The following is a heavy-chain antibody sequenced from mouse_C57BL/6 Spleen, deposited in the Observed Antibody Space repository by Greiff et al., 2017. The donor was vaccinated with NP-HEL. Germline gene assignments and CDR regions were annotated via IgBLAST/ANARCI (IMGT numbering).Heavy chain of an antibody. J-gene: IGHJ3*01. D-gene: IGHD2-3*01. CDR2: IYPGDGDT. CDR3: ERVGYYVGAY. CDR1: GYAFSSYW. V-gene: IGHV1-80*01. Sequence: QVQLQQSGAELVKPGASVKISCKASGYAFSSYWMNWVKQRPGKGLEWIGQIYPGDGDTNYNGKFKGKATLTADKSSSTAYMQLSSLTSADSAVYFCERVGYYVGAYGGQGTLVTVSA.